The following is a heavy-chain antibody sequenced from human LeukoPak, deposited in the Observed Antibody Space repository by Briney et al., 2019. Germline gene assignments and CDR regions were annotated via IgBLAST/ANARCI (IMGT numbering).Heavy chain of an antibody. CDR1: DSIFTNYW. J-gene: IGHJ1*01. D-gene: IGHD1-26*01. CDR2: IYPGDSDT. CDR3: ATYAGSYSKYFQH. V-gene: IGHV5-51*01. Sequence: GASLQISGKGSDSIFTNYWIGCVRQLPGKGLEWMGIIYPGDSDTRYSPSFQGQVTISADKSISTAYLQWSSLKASDTAMYFCATYAGSYSKYFQHWGQGTLVTVSS.